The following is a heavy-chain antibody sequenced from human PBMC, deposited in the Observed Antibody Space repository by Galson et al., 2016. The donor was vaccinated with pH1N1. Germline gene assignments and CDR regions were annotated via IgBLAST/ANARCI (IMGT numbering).Heavy chain of an antibody. J-gene: IGHJ3*02. D-gene: IGHD4-17*01. CDR3: ARQNDYGDYRGDAFDI. Sequence: QSGAEVKKPGESLKISCKASGYSFTSQWIAWVRQMPGEGLEWMGIIYPGDSDTRYSPSFQGQVTISADKSVNIVYLEWVSLKASDTAMYYCARQNDYGDYRGDAFDIWGQGTMVTVSS. CDR2: IYPGDSDT. CDR1: GYSFTSQW. V-gene: IGHV5-51*01.